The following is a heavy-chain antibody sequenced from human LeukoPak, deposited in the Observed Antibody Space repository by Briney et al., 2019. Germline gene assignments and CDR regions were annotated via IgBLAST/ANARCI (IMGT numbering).Heavy chain of an antibody. CDR2: IYDTGST. V-gene: IGHV4-59*08. Sequence: PSETLSLTCTVSGDSISRYQWTWIRQPPGKGLEWIGYIYDTGSTYYNPSLKSRVTISVDTSKNQFSLKLSSVTAADTAVYYCARAAWYQLLWDLFDYWGQGTLVTVSS. J-gene: IGHJ4*02. CDR1: GDSISRYQ. CDR3: ARAAWYQLLWDLFDY. D-gene: IGHD2-2*01.